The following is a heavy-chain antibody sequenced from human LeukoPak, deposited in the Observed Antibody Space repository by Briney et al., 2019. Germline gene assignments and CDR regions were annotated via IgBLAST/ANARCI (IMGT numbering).Heavy chain of an antibody. J-gene: IGHJ4*02. CDR1: GFTFSSYW. CDR2: IKQDGSEK. V-gene: IGHV3-7*03. D-gene: IGHD1-26*01. Sequence: GGSLRLSCAASGFTFSSYWMSWVRQAPGKGLEWVANIKQDGSEKYYVDSVKGRFTISRDNAKNSLYLQMNSLRAEDTAVYYCAKDRGTGTYFFAPLDYWGQGTLVTVSS. CDR3: AKDRGTGTYFFAPLDY.